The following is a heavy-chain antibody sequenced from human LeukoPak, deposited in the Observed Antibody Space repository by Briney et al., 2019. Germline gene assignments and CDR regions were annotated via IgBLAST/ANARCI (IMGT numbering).Heavy chain of an antibody. J-gene: IGHJ5*02. Sequence: GSSVTVSCMASGYTFTSYYMHWVRQAPGQGLEWMGVINHSGGSTHYAQKFQGRVTMARDMSASAVYMELSSLRSEDTDVYYCARDFREYQLLSFDPWGQGTLVTVCS. D-gene: IGHD2-2*01. CDR2: INHSGGST. CDR3: ARDFREYQLLSFDP. CDR1: GYTFTSYY. V-gene: IGHV1-46*01.